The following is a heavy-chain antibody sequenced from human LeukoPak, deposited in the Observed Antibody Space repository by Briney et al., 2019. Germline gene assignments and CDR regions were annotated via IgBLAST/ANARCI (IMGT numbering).Heavy chain of an antibody. D-gene: IGHD4-17*01. J-gene: IGHJ4*02. CDR3: ARSYDYGDYQLEY. CDR1: GYGFPVYW. Sequence: GESLKISCKASGYGFPVYWIAWVRQMPGNGLEWMGIIHPVDSETKYSPSFQGQVTISADKSVDTVYLQWDSRRAADSAMYYCARSYDYGDYQLEYWGQGTLVTVSS. V-gene: IGHV5-51*01. CDR2: IHPVDSET.